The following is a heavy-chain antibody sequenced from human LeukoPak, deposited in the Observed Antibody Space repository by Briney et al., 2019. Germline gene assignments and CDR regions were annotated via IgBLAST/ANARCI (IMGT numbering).Heavy chain of an antibody. Sequence: SETLSLTCTVSGGSISSYYWSWIRQPPGKGLEWIGYIYYSGSTNYNPSLKSRVTMSVDTSKNQFSLKLSSVTAADTAVYYCARHVGKLSSPEVVFDYWGQGTLVTVSS. J-gene: IGHJ4*02. CDR2: IYYSGST. CDR1: GGSISSYY. CDR3: ARHVGKLSSPEVVFDY. V-gene: IGHV4-59*08. D-gene: IGHD2-15*01.